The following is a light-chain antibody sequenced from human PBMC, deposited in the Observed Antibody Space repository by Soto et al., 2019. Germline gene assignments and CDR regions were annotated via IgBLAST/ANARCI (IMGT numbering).Light chain of an antibody. V-gene: IGKV1-5*03. CDR2: KAS. CDR3: QHYDGHSPWT. J-gene: IGKJ1*01. Sequence: DIQMTQSPSTLSASVGDRVTITCRASQSISTWVAWYQQKPGQAPKLLIYKASTLANGAPSGFSGSGSGTEFTLTISSLQPDDFATYYCQHYDGHSPWTFGQGTKVEIK. CDR1: QSISTW.